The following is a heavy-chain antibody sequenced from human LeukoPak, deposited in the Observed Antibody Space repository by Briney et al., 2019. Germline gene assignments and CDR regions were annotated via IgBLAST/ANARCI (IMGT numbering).Heavy chain of an antibody. CDR3: ARGVRDHCSGGSCYSVY. J-gene: IGHJ4*02. CDR1: GYTFTSYD. Sequence: ASVKVSCKASGYTFTSYDINWVRQATGLGIEWMGWMNPNSGNTGYAQKFQGRVTMTRNTSISTAYMELSSLRSEDTAVYYCARGVRDHCSGGSCYSVYWGQGTLVTVSS. CDR2: MNPNSGNT. V-gene: IGHV1-8*01. D-gene: IGHD2-15*01.